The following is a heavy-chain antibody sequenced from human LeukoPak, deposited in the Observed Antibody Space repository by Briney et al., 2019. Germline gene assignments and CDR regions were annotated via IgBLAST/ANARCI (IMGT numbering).Heavy chain of an antibody. V-gene: IGHV1-69*13. J-gene: IGHJ4*02. CDR2: IIPIFGTA. Sequence: GASVTVSCKASGGTFSSYAISWVRQAPGQGLEWMGGIIPIFGTANYAQKFQGRVTITADESTSTAYMELSSLRSEDTAVYYCARDGGYSYGYGTQWSFDYWGQGTLVTVSS. D-gene: IGHD5-18*01. CDR1: GGTFSSYA. CDR3: ARDGGYSYGYGTQWSFDY.